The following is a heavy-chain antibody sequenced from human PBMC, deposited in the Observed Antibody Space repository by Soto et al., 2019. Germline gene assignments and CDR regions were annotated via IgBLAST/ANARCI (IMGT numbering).Heavy chain of an antibody. CDR3: ARQIYDSDTGPNFQYYFDS. CDR2: IDPSDSQT. J-gene: IGHJ4*02. V-gene: IGHV5-10-1*01. D-gene: IGHD3-22*01. CDR1: VYSFAGYW. Sequence: GESLKISCKGSVYSFAGYWITWVRQKPGKGLEWMGRIDPSDSQTYYSPSFRGHVIISVTKSITTVFLQWSSLRASDTAMYYCARQIYDSDTGPNFQYYFDSWGQGTPVTVSS.